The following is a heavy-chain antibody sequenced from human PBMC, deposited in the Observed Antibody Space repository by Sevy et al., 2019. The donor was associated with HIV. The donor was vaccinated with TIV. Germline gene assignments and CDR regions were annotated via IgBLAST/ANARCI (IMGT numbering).Heavy chain of an antibody. J-gene: IGHJ6*02. CDR3: ARGAPNYYYAMDV. V-gene: IGHV4-59*01. CDR1: GDTISGYY. CDR2: IYYSRST. Sequence: SETLSLTCTVSGDTISGYYWNWIRQPPGKGLEWIGYIYYSRSTTYNPSLKNRVTISKDTSKNQISLNMNSVTAADTAVYYCARGAPNYYYAMDVWGQGTTVTASS.